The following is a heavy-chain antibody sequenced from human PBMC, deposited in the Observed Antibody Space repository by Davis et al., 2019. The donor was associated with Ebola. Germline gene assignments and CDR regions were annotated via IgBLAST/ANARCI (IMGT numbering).Heavy chain of an antibody. CDR3: ARSSYGDYAGDAFDI. CDR1: GGTFSSYA. D-gene: IGHD4-17*01. CDR2: IIPIFGTA. Sequence: SVKVSCKASGGTFSSYAISWVRQAPGQGLEWMGGIIPIFGTANYAQKFQGRVTMTRDTSTSTVYMELSSLRSEDTAVYYCARSSYGDYAGDAFDIWGQGTMVTVSS. V-gene: IGHV1-69*05. J-gene: IGHJ3*02.